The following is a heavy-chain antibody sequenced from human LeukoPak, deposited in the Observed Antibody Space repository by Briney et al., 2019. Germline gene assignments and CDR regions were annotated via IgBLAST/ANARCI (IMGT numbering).Heavy chain of an antibody. D-gene: IGHD1-14*01. CDR3: AKAIRQNRDLYDY. CDR1: GFTFSTYA. Sequence: PGGSLRLSRAASGFTFSTYAMTWVRQAPGKGLDWVSGISGSGASTYYADSVKGRFTISRDNSKNTLYLQMNSLRAEDTALYYCAKAIRQNRDLYDYWGQGTLVTVSS. V-gene: IGHV3-23*01. CDR2: ISGSGAST. J-gene: IGHJ4*02.